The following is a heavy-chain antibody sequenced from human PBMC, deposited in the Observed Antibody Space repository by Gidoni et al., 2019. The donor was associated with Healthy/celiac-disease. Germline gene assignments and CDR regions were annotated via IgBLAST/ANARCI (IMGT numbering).Heavy chain of an antibody. CDR3: ARGSGELELLAWDY. Sequence: AGFSFSSYSMNWVRQAPGKGLEWVSSISSSSSYIYYADSVKGRFTISRDNAKNSLYLQMNSLRAEDTAVYYCARGSGELELLAWDYWGQGTLVTVSS. D-gene: IGHD1-7*01. J-gene: IGHJ4*02. V-gene: IGHV3-21*01. CDR1: GFSFSSYS. CDR2: ISSSSSYI.